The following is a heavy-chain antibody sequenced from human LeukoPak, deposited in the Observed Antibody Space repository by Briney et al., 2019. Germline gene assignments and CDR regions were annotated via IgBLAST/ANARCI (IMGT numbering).Heavy chain of an antibody. CDR2: IYYSGST. J-gene: IGHJ4*02. CDR3: ATLDYGGNSHDY. D-gene: IGHD4-23*01. V-gene: IGHV4-59*08. Sequence: SETLSLTCTVSGGSISSYYWSWIRQPPGKGLEWTGYIYYSGSTNYNPSLKSRVTISVDTSKNQFSLKLSSVTAADTAVYYCATLDYGGNSHDYWGQGTLVTVSS. CDR1: GGSISSYY.